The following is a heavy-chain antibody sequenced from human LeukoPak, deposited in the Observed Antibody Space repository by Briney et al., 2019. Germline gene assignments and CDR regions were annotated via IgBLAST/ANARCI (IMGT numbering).Heavy chain of an antibody. V-gene: IGHV1-18*01. CDR2: ISAYNGNT. CDR3: ASTAMEYSSSSSYFDY. D-gene: IGHD6-6*01. J-gene: IGHJ4*02. Sequence: ASVKVSSTASGYTFTTYGISWVRQAPGQGLEWMGWISAYNGNTNYAQKLQRRVTMTTDTSTSTAYMELRSLRSDDTAVYYCASTAMEYSSSSSYFDYWGQGTLVTVSS. CDR1: GYTFTTYG.